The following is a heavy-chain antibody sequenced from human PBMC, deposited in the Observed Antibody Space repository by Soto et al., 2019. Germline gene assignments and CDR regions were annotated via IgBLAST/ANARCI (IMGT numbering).Heavy chain of an antibody. Sequence: GGSLRLSCAASGFTFSNYFMHWVRQAPGKGLEWVARIDDDGSTTHYADSVKGRFTISRDNAKTTLYLHMNSLRAEDTAVYYCVRDKSSMANYWGQGTLVPVSS. D-gene: IGHD3-3*02. CDR2: IDDDGSTT. CDR3: VRDKSSMANY. CDR1: GFTFSNYF. J-gene: IGHJ4*02. V-gene: IGHV3-74*01.